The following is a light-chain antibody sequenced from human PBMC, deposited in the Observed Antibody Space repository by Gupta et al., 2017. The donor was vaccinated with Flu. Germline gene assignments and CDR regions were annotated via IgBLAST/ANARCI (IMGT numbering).Light chain of an antibody. CDR2: WAS. J-gene: IGKJ4*01. CDR3: QQYYRTPPT. Sequence: SLGERATIDCKSSQSVLHSSNNKNYLAWCQQKPGQPPNLLISWASTRESGVPDRFSGSGSGTDFTLTISSLQAEDVAVYYCQQYYRTPPTFGGGTKVEV. V-gene: IGKV4-1*01. CDR1: QSVLHSSNNKNY.